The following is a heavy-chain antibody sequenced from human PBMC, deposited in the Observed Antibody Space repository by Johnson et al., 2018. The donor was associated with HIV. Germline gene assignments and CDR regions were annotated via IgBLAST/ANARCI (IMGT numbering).Heavy chain of an antibody. Sequence: VQLVESGGGLVQPGGSLRLSCAASGFTFSSYDMHWVRQATGKGLEWVSVIYSGGSTYYADSVKGRFTISRDNSKNTLYLQMNSLRAEDTAVYYCARASDAFDIWGQGTMVTVSS. J-gene: IGHJ3*02. CDR1: GFTFSSYD. CDR3: ARASDAFDI. CDR2: IYSGGST. V-gene: IGHV3-66*01.